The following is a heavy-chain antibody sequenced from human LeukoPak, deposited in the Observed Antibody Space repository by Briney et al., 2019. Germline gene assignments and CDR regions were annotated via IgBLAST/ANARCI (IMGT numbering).Heavy chain of an antibody. Sequence: SEALSLTCTVSGGSISNDGYYWSWIRQHPGKGLEWIGYIYYSGSTYYNPSLKSRVTISVDTSKNQFSLKLNSVTAAGTAVYYCARRVSNYDFWSGYFDYWGQGTLVTVSS. J-gene: IGHJ4*02. D-gene: IGHD3-3*01. CDR2: IYYSGST. V-gene: IGHV4-31*03. CDR3: ARRVSNYDFWSGYFDY. CDR1: GGSISNDGYY.